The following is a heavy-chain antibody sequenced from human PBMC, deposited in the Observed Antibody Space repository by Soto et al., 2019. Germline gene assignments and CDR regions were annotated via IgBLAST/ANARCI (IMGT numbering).Heavy chain of an antibody. V-gene: IGHV1-69*01. D-gene: IGHD1-26*01. CDR3: ARDGGRHSGGIYY. CDR2: IIPIFGTA. CDR1: GGTFSSYS. Sequence: QVQLVQSGAEVKKPGSSVNVSCKASGGTFSSYSINWVRQAPGQGLEWMGEIIPIFGTANYAQKFQGRVTITAEESTSKACMWLSSLRSEDTAVYSCARDGGRHSGGIYYGGQVSLVNVSS. J-gene: IGHJ4*02.